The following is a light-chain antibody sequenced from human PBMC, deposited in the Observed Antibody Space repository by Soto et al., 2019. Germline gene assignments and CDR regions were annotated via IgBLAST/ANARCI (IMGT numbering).Light chain of an antibody. CDR1: QSISSY. Sequence: DIQMTQSPSSLSASVGDRVTITCRASQSISSYLNWYQQKPGKAPKLLIYGASSLQSGVPSRFSGSGSGTDFTLTISSLQPEDFATYYCQQSYSTPPTWTFGQGTKVEIK. J-gene: IGKJ1*01. V-gene: IGKV1-39*01. CDR2: GAS. CDR3: QQSYSTPPTWT.